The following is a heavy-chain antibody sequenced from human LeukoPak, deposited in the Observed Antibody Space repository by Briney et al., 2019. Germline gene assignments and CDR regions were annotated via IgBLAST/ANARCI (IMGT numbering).Heavy chain of an antibody. Sequence: SETLSLTCTVSGYSISSGYYWGWIRQPPGKGLEWIGSIYHSGSTYYNPSLKSRVTISVDTSKNQFSLKLSSVTAADTAVYYCARQYSDILTGYHRGELYWYFDLWGRGTLVTVSA. J-gene: IGHJ2*01. CDR3: ARQYSDILTGYHRGELYWYFDL. V-gene: IGHV4-38-2*02. D-gene: IGHD3-9*01. CDR1: GYSISSGYY. CDR2: IYHSGST.